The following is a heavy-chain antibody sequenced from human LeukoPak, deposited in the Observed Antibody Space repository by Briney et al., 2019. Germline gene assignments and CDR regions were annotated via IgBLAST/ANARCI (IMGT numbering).Heavy chain of an antibody. J-gene: IGHJ4*02. V-gene: IGHV4-34*01. D-gene: IGHD2-2*02. CDR1: GGAFSGYY. CDR3: TRGFQDIVVVPAAILPDY. Sequence: SETLSLTCAVYGGAFSGYYWSWIRQPPGKGLEWIGEINHSGSTNYNPSLKSRVTISVDTSKNQFSLKLSSVTAADTAVYYCTRGFQDIVVVPAAILPDYWGQGTLVTVSS. CDR2: INHSGST.